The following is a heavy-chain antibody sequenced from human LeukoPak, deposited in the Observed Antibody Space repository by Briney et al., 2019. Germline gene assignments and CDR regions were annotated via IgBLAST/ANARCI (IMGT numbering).Heavy chain of an antibody. CDR3: ARDVEEAVAGTGAVYYYYYMDV. V-gene: IGHV3-21*01. J-gene: IGHJ6*03. Sequence: GGSLRLSCGASGLTFSTYSMNWVRQAPGKGLEWVSSISSSSSYIYYADSVKGRFTISRDNAKNSLYLQMNSLRAEGTAVYYCARDVEEAVAGTGAVYYYYYMDVWGKGTTVTVSS. CDR2: ISSSSSYI. D-gene: IGHD6-19*01. CDR1: GLTFSTYS.